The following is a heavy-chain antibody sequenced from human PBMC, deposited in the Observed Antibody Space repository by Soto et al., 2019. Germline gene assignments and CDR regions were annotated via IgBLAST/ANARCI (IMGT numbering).Heavy chain of an antibody. V-gene: IGHV1-8*01. J-gene: IGHJ5*02. Sequence: ASVKVSCKASGYTFTSYDINWVRQATGQGLEWMGWMNPNSGNTGYAQKFQGRVTMTRNTSIGTAYMELSSLRSEDTAVYYCARGRGYCSGGSCYWFDPWGQGTLVTVSS. CDR1: GYTFTSYD. D-gene: IGHD2-15*01. CDR2: MNPNSGNT. CDR3: ARGRGYCSGGSCYWFDP.